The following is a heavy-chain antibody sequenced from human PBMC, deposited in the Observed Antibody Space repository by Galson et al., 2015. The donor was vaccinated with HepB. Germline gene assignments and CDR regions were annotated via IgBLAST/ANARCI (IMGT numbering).Heavy chain of an antibody. V-gene: IGHV3-74*01. CDR1: GFTFSNYW. D-gene: IGHD3-10*01. CDR3: ARTITPAPIPLFDS. Sequence: SLRLSCAASGFTFSNYWMHWVRQAPGKGLVWVSRIKSNGETADYADSVKGRFTISRDNAKTRLFMDMDSLTVEDTAVYFCARTITPAPIPLFDSWGQGTLVTVSS. J-gene: IGHJ4*02. CDR2: IKSNGETA.